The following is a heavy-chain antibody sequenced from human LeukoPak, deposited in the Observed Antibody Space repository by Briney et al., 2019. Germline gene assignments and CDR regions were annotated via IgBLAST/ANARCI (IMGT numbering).Heavy chain of an antibody. CDR2: IYSGGST. D-gene: IGHD4-17*01. CDR1: GFTSSSYE. J-gene: IGHJ4*02. Sequence: GSLRLSCAASGFTSSSYEMNWVRQAPGKGLEWVSIIYSGGSTYYADSVKGRFTISRDNSKNTLYLQMNSLRAEDTAVYYCARRGYGDYAPFDYWGQGTLVTVSS. V-gene: IGHV3-66*04. CDR3: ARRGYGDYAPFDY.